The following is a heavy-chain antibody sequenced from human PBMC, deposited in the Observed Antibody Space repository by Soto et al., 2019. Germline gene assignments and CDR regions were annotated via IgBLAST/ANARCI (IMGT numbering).Heavy chain of an antibody. V-gene: IGHV1-69*01. Sequence: QVQLVQSGAEVKKPRSSVKVSCKASGGTFSSYAISWVRQAPGQGLEWVGGIIPIFGTANYAQKFQGRVTITADESTSTAYMELSSLRSEDTAVYYCARGRIVVVVAATSYGMYVWGQGTTVTLSS. D-gene: IGHD2-15*01. CDR2: IIPIFGTA. J-gene: IGHJ6*02. CDR3: ARGRIVVVVAATSYGMYV. CDR1: GGTFSSYA.